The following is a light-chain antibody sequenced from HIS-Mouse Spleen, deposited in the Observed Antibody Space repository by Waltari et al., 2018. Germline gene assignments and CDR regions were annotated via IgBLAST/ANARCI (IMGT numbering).Light chain of an antibody. V-gene: IGLV2-14*03. Sequence: QSALTQPASVSGSPGQSITISCTGTSSDVVGYNYVSWYQQHPGKATKLMIYDVSNRPSGVSNRFSGSKSGNTASLTISGLQAEDEADYYCSSYTSSSTLVFGGGTKLTVL. CDR2: DVS. CDR1: SSDVVGYNY. J-gene: IGLJ2*01. CDR3: SSYTSSSTLV.